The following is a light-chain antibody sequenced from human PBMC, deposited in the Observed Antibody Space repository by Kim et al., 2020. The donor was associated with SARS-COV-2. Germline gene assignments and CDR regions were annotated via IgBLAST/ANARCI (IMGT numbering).Light chain of an antibody. Sequence: DIRMTQSPSSLSASVGDRVTIVCRASQDITNSLAWFQQKPGRAPKSLIYAASRLQSGVPSKFSGSGSGTDFTLTINSLQPEDFATYYCQQYHSYPRTFGQGTKLEI. CDR3: QQYHSYPRT. CDR1: QDITNS. V-gene: IGKV1-16*02. J-gene: IGKJ2*01. CDR2: AAS.